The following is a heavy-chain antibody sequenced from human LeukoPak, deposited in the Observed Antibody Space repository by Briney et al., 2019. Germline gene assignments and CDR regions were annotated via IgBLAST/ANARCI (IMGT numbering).Heavy chain of an antibody. CDR2: IYHNGNT. J-gene: IGHJ4*02. D-gene: IGHD5-18*01. Sequence: SETLSLTCTVSGGSISSYYWGWIRQPPGKGLEWIGNIYHNGNTYYNPSLKSRVTISVGTSKKQFSLKLRTATAADTAVYYCARIEAVTRGYNHAYYFDYWGQGTLVTVSS. CDR1: GGSISSYY. V-gene: IGHV4-59*08. CDR3: ARIEAVTRGYNHAYYFDY.